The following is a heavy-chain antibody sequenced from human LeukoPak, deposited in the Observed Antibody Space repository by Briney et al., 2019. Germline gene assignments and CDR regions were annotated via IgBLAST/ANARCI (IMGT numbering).Heavy chain of an antibody. V-gene: IGHV3-66*01. D-gene: IGHD3-22*01. Sequence: PGGSLRLSCSASGFAVSSNYMTWVRQTPRKGLEWVSLIYRGGNTYYADSVKGRFTIPRDNSENSLYLQMNSLTVEDTAVYYCARCPYYDRSGYYAHYYYGMDVWGQGTTVTVSS. CDR2: IYRGGNT. J-gene: IGHJ6*02. CDR1: GFAVSSNY. CDR3: ARCPYYDRSGYYAHYYYGMDV.